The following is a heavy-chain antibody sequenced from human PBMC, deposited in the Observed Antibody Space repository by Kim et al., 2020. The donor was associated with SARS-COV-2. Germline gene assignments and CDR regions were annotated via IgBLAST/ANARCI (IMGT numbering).Heavy chain of an antibody. Sequence: SETLSLTCAVYGGSFSGYYWSWIRQPPGKGLEWIGEINHSGSTNYNPSLKSRVTISVDTSKNQFSLKLSSVTAADTAVYYCARGRYDRAEHPLWVMWGQGTLVTVAS. J-gene: IGHJ4*02. CDR2: INHSGST. V-gene: IGHV4-34*01. D-gene: IGHD3-16*01. CDR3: ARGRYDRAEHPLWVM. CDR1: GGSFSGYY.